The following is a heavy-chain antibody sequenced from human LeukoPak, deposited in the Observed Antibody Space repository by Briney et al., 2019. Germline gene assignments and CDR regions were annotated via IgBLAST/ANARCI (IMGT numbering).Heavy chain of an antibody. CDR1: GFTFSSYE. CDR3: ARDRGDYSFDY. CDR2: ISSSGSTI. Sequence: GGSLRLSCAASGFTFSSYEMNWVRQAPGKGLEWVSYISSSGSTIYYADSVKGRFTISRDNAKNSLYLQMNSLRAEDTAVYYCARDRGDYSFDYWGQGTLVTVSS. D-gene: IGHD4-17*01. V-gene: IGHV3-48*03. J-gene: IGHJ4*02.